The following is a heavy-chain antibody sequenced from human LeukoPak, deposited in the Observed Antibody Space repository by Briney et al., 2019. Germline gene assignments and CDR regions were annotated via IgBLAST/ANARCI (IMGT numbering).Heavy chain of an antibody. J-gene: IGHJ4*02. V-gene: IGHV4-30-4*01. CDR2: IYYSGST. Sequence: SETLSLTCTVSGGSISSGDYYWSWIRQPPGKGLEWIGYIYYSGSTYYNPSLKSRVTISVDTSKNQFSLKLSSVTAADTAVYYCARATSDGVTGYGDIGYWGQGPWSPSPQ. D-gene: IGHD3-9*01. CDR1: GGSISSGDYY. CDR3: ARATSDGVTGYGDIGY.